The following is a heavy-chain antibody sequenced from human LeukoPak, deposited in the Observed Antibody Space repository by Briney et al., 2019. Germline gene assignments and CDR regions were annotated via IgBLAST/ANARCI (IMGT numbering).Heavy chain of an antibody. Sequence: GGSLRLSCAASGFTFSSYGISWVRQAPGKGLEWVSTISGSGGSTYYEDSVKGRFTISRDNSKNTLYLQMNTLRAEDTAVYYCAKASRFGYSYGPREYFYYMDVWGKGTTVTISS. CDR1: GFTFSSYG. CDR2: ISGSGGST. V-gene: IGHV3-23*01. J-gene: IGHJ6*03. D-gene: IGHD5-18*01. CDR3: AKASRFGYSYGPREYFYYMDV.